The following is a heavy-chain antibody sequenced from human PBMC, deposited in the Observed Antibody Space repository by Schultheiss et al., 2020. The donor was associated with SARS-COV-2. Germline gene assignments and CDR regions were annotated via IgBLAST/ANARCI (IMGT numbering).Heavy chain of an antibody. J-gene: IGHJ1*01. CDR1: GYTFTSYA. CDR3: ARALGGSKYFQH. CDR2: MNPNSGNT. V-gene: IGHV1-8*02. Sequence: ASVKVSCKASGYTFTSYAMHWVRQATGQGLEWMGWMNPNSGNTGYAQKFQGRVTMTRNTSISTAYMELSSLRSEDTAVYYCARALGGSKYFQHWGQGTLVTVSS. D-gene: IGHD2-15*01.